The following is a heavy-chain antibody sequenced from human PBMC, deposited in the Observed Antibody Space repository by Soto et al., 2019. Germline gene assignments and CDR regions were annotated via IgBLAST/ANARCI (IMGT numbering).Heavy chain of an antibody. J-gene: IGHJ3*02. Sequence: SLRLSCAASGFTFSSYWMSWVRQAPGKGLEWVANIKQDGSEKYYVDSVKGRSTISRDNAKNSLYLQMNSLRAGDTAVYYCAREHSSGWENDAFDIWGQGTMVTVSS. CDR3: AREHSSGWENDAFDI. CDR2: IKQDGSEK. D-gene: IGHD6-19*01. V-gene: IGHV3-7*03. CDR1: GFTFSSYW.